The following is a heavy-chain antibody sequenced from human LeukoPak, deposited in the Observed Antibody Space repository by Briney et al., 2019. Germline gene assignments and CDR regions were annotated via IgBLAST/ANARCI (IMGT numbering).Heavy chain of an antibody. V-gene: IGHV3-9*01. D-gene: IGHD5-24*01. Sequence: GRSLRLSCAVSGSNFDDYAMHWVRQAPGRGLEWVSGINWKTGNGIYADSMKGRFTISRDNAKTSLYLQMSSLRAEDTALYYCTRRAARWQFDLWGRGTLLTVSS. CDR3: TRRAARWQFDL. J-gene: IGHJ2*01. CDR1: GSNFDDYA. CDR2: INWKTGNG.